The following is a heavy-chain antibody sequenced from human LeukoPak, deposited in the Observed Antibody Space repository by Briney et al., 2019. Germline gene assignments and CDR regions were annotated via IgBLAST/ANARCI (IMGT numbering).Heavy chain of an antibody. CDR3: ARGGGYYYDSSGPEDY. J-gene: IGHJ4*02. V-gene: IGHV4-59*01. CDR2: IYYSGST. CDR1: GGSISSYY. D-gene: IGHD3-22*01. Sequence: SETLSLTCTVSGGSISSYYWSWIRQPPGKGLEWIGYIYYSGSTNYNPSLKSRVTISVDTSKNQFSLKLSSVTAADTAVYYCARGGGYYYDSSGPEDYWGQGTLVTAS.